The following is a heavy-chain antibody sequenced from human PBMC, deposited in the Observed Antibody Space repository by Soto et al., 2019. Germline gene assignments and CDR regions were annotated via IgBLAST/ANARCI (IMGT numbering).Heavy chain of an antibody. D-gene: IGHD1-26*01. J-gene: IGHJ4*01. Sequence: QLQLQESGSVPVKSSQTLSLTCGVSGGSIATAGYSWSWIRQPPGKGLEWIGLIRQSGPYYNPSLKTRVTISLDRSKNQFSLMMSCVTAAHTAGYYFTMGPYLKPSLCGLWGRGKLVTVSS. CDR3: TMGPYLKPSLCGL. CDR1: GGSIATAGYS. V-gene: IGHV4-30-2*01. CDR2: IRQSGP.